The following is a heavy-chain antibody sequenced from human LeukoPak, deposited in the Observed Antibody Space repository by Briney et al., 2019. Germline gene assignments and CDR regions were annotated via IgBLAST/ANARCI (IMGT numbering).Heavy chain of an antibody. CDR2: ISSSSSYI. Sequence: PGGSLRLSCAASGFTFSSYSMNWVRQAPGKGLEWVSSISSSSSYIYYADSVKGRFTISRDNAKNSLYLQMNSLRDEDTAVYYCARDGTYYDSSGYDDQPGYFDYWGQGTLVTVSS. CDR1: GFTFSSYS. V-gene: IGHV3-21*01. D-gene: IGHD3-22*01. J-gene: IGHJ4*02. CDR3: ARDGTYYDSSGYDDQPGYFDY.